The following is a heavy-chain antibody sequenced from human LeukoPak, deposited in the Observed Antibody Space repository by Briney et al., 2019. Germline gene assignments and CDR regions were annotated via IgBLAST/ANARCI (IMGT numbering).Heavy chain of an antibody. CDR3: VRGIPTAAGTYWAF. Sequence: TSETLSLTCTVSGGSISSSSYYWGWIRQPPGKGLEWVANIKQDGSEKYYVDSVKGRFTISRDNAKSSLFLQMNSLRAEDTAVYYCVRGIPTAAGTYWAFWGQGTLVTVSS. CDR2: IKQDGSEK. CDR1: GGSISSSSYY. D-gene: IGHD6-13*01. J-gene: IGHJ4*02. V-gene: IGHV3-7*01.